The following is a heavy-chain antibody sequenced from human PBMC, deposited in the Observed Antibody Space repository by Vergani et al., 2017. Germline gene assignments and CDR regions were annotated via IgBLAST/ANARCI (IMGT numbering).Heavy chain of an antibody. CDR1: GFTSSYYG. J-gene: IGHJ1*01. Sequence: VQLLESGGSLKQPGGSVRLSCVVSGFTSSYYGMHWVRQAPGKGLEWVAVISYDGTQKYYADSVKGRFTISRDNSKSTLYLQMNSLRTEDTAVYYCATKSCGTPGCQIGYFREWGQGTLVTVSS. V-gene: IGHV3-30*03. CDR2: ISYDGTQK. D-gene: IGHD1-1*01. CDR3: ATKSCGTPGCQIGYFRE.